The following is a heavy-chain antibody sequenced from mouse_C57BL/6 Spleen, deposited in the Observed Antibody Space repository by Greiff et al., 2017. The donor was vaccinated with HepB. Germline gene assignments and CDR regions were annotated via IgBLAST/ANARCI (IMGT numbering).Heavy chain of an antibody. V-gene: IGHV1-52*01. CDR2: IDPSDSET. Sequence: QVHVKQPGAELVRPGSSVKLSCKASGYTFTSYWMHWVKQRPIQGLEWIGNIDPSDSETHYNQKFKDKATLTVDKSSSTAYMHLSSLTSEDSAVYYCARSGGENWGQGTTLTVSS. CDR3: ARSGGEN. CDR1: GYTFTSYW. J-gene: IGHJ2*01.